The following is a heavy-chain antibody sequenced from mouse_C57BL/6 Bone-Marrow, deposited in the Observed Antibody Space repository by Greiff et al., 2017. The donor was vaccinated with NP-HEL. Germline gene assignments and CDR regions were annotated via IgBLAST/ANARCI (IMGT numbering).Heavy chain of an antibody. D-gene: IGHD1-1*01. Sequence: QVQLKESGPELVKPGASVKLSCKASGYTFTSYNINWVKQRPGQGLEWIGWIYPSDGSTQYNEKFKGQATLTVDTSSSTAYMERHSRASEDSAVYFSARRGATVYYFDYWGQGTTLTVSS. CDR2: IYPSDGST. CDR3: ARRGATVYYFDY. J-gene: IGHJ2*01. V-gene: IGHV1-85*01. CDR1: GYTFTSYN.